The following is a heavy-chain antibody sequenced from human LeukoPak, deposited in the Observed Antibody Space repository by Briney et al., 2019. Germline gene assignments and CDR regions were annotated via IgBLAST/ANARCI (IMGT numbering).Heavy chain of an antibody. V-gene: IGHV3-23*01. CDR1: GFILTNYA. CDR2: VSGSGST. J-gene: IGHJ3*02. Sequence: PGGSLRLSCAASGFILTNYATTWVRQAPGKGLEWVSTVSGSGSTYYPDSVKGRFTISRDNSKNTLYLQMNDLRAEDTAIYYCAKDSRAGSPRAFDIWGQGTMVTVSS. CDR3: AKDSRAGSPRAFDI.